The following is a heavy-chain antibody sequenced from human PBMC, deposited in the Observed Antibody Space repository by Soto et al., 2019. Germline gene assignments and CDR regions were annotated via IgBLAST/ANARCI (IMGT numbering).Heavy chain of an antibody. CDR1: GYTFTSYY. CDR3: ARSLPGAGAVAGHFDY. CDR2: INPSGGST. V-gene: IGHV1-46*01. J-gene: IGHJ4*02. D-gene: IGHD6-19*01. Sequence: GASVKVSCKASGYTFTSYYMHWVRQAPGQGLEWMGIINPSGGSTSYAQKFQGRVTMTRDTSTSTVYMELSSLRSEDTAVYYCARSLPGAGAVAGHFDYWGQGTLVTVSS.